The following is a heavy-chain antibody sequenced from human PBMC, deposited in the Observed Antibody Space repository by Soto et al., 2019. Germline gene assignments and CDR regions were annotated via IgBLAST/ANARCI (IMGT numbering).Heavy chain of an antibody. CDR3: ARKQAGFFYGIDY. CDR2: IDGSGNT. D-gene: IGHD3-3*01. Sequence: SETLSLTCTVFGGSVSIGDYLWSWIRQRPGKGLEWLGYIDGSGNTYYNPSLHSRVTLSMDTSKNQFSLKLSSATAADTAVYFCARKQAGFFYGIDYWGQGTLVTVSS. V-gene: IGHV4-30-4*01. J-gene: IGHJ4*02. CDR1: GGSVSIGDYL.